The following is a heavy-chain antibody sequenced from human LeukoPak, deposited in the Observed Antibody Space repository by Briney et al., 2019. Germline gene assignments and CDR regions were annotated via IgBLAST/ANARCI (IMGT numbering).Heavy chain of an antibody. Sequence: SETLSLTCTVSGGSISSSSYYWGWIRQPPGKGLEWIGSIYYSGSTYYDPSLKSRVTISVDTSKNQFSLKLSSVTAADTAVYYCARDTGGSYSHYYYYYGMDVWGQGTTVTVSS. D-gene: IGHD1-26*01. V-gene: IGHV4-39*07. CDR3: ARDTGGSYSHYYYYYGMDV. CDR2: IYYSGST. CDR1: GGSISSSSYY. J-gene: IGHJ6*02.